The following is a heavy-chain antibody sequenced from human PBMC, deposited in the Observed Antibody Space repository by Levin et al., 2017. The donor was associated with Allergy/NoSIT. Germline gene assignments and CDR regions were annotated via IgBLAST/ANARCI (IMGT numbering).Heavy chain of an antibody. J-gene: IGHJ4*02. D-gene: IGHD3-3*01. CDR3: VSYTIFGLGPPL. CDR2: IYHNGNT. CDR1: GDSISSGSAS. V-gene: IGHV4-30-2*01. Sequence: LRLSCAVSGDSISSGSASWSWVRQPPGKGLEWIGYIYHNGNTYYNPSLESRVTISEDRSNNQFFLKLNSVTAADTAVYYCVSYTIFGLGPPLWGQGTLVTVSS.